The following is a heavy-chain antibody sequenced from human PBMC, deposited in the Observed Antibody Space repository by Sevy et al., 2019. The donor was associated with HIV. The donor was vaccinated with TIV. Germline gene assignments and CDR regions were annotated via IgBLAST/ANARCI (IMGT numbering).Heavy chain of an antibody. J-gene: IGHJ6*02. V-gene: IGHV3-43D*03. D-gene: IGHD1-1*01. CDR2: ISWDGGST. CDR1: GFTFDDYA. Sequence: GGSLRLSCAASGFTFDDYAMHWVRQAPGKGLEWVSLISWDGGSTYYADSVKGRFTISRDNSKNSLYLQMNSLRAEDTALYYCANDIGGYRKYYYYYGMDVWGQGTTVTVSS. CDR3: ANDIGGYRKYYYYYGMDV.